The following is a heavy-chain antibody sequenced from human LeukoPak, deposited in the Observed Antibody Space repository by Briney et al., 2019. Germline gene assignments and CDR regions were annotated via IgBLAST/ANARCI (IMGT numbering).Heavy chain of an antibody. CDR3: AMSYATSILDF. CDR2: INPHTGAT. V-gene: IGHV1-2*02. Sequence: ASVTVSCRASGNALTVYYPHWVRQAPGQGLEWMGWINPHTGATDYAQKFQGRLTMTWDTSISTAYMNLSRLGSDDTAMYYCAMSYATSILDFWGQGTLVIVSS. CDR1: GNALTVYY. J-gene: IGHJ4*02. D-gene: IGHD3-16*01.